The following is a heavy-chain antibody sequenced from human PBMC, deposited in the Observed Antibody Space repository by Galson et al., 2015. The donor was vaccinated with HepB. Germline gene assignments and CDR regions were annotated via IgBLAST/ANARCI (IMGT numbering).Heavy chain of an antibody. CDR2: LSGSGGNT. CDR1: GFTFSSFA. J-gene: IGHJ4*02. CDR3: ARGAPAGPFDI. D-gene: IGHD2-15*01. V-gene: IGHV3-23*01. Sequence: SLRLSCAASGFTFSSFAMSWVRQPPGKGLQWVSSLSGSGGNTYYASSVRGRFTVSRDNSKNTLFLHMNSLRVDDTAIYYCARGAPAGPFDIWGQGTLVTVSS.